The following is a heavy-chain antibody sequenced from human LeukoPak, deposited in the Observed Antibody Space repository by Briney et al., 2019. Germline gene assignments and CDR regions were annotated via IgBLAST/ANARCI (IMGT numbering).Heavy chain of an antibody. D-gene: IGHD1-26*01. CDR3: AIRTGTYPYYFDY. CDR1: VYSFTSYY. Sequence: GASVKVSCKASVYSFTSYYMHWVRQAPGQGLEWMGIINPSGGSTSYAQKFQGRVTMTRDTSTSTAYMELSSLRSEDTAVYYCAIRTGTYPYYFDYWGQGTLVTVSS. V-gene: IGHV1-46*01. J-gene: IGHJ4*02. CDR2: INPSGGST.